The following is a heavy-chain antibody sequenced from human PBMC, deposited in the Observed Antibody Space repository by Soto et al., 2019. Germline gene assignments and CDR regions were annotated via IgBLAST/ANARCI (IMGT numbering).Heavy chain of an antibody. CDR3: ARARKATYITGGFDS. CDR2: SSYGGIT. J-gene: IGHJ4*02. Sequence: PSETLSLTYSVSGGYISDYYWSWIRQSPEKGLEYIAYSSYGGITNLNGALNGRVTMSIDTSKNQFSLKATSLTAADTAVYYCARARKATYITGGFDSWGQGTLVTVSS. V-gene: IGHV4-59*01. D-gene: IGHD3-3*01. CDR1: GGYISDYY.